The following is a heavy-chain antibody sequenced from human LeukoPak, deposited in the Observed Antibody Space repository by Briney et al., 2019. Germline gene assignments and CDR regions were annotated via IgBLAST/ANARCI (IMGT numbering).Heavy chain of an antibody. J-gene: IGHJ4*02. CDR2: ISGSGGST. D-gene: IGHD1-1*01. CDR1: GFTFSSYV. Sequence: GGSLRLSCAASGFTFSSYVMSWVRQAPGKGLEWVSTISGSGGSTYYADSVKGRFTISRDNSKNTLFLQMNSLRAEDTAVYYCATSTGTSIGCFDYWGQGTLVTVSS. V-gene: IGHV3-23*01. CDR3: ATSTGTSIGCFDY.